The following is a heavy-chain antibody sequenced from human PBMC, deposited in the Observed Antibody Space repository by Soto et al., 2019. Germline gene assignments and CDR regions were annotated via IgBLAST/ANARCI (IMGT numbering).Heavy chain of an antibody. CDR2: IYYRDKT. CDR1: GGSIYSGGYY. Sequence: QVQLQESGPGLIKPSQTLTLTCTVSGGSIYSGGYYWNWIRQHPGKGLEWIGYIYYRDKTYYNPSLNSRVTISADTSKNQFSLKLSSVTAADTAVYYCARLSSSGWPIDSWSQGTLVTVSS. V-gene: IGHV4-31*03. CDR3: ARLSSSGWPIDS. J-gene: IGHJ4*02. D-gene: IGHD6-19*01.